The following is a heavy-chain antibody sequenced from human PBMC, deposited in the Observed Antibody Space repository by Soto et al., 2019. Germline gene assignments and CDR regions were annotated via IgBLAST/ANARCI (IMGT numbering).Heavy chain of an antibody. CDR2: IIPILGIA. CDR3: ASSGGVYCSSTSCHTPWFDP. J-gene: IGHJ5*02. Sequence: QVQLVQSGAEVKKPGSSVKVSCKASGGTFSSYTISWVRQAPGQGLEWMGRIIPILGIANYAQKFQGRVTITADKSTSTAYMELSSLRSEDTAVYYCASSGGVYCSSTSCHTPWFDPWGQGTLVTVSS. V-gene: IGHV1-69*02. D-gene: IGHD2-2*01. CDR1: GGTFSSYT.